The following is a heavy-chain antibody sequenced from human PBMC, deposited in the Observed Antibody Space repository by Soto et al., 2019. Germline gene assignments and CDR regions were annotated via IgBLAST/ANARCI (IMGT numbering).Heavy chain of an antibody. CDR2: ISYDGSNK. CDR1: GFTFSSYG. D-gene: IGHD3-16*01. V-gene: IGHV3-30*18. J-gene: IGHJ5*02. CDR3: AKDGGEGVGDYGYNWFDP. Sequence: GGSLRLSCAASGFTFSSYGMHWVRQAPGKGLEWVAVISYDGSNKYYADSVKGRFTISRDNSKNTLYLQMNSLRAEDTAVYYCAKDGGEGVGDYGYNWFDPWGQGTLVTVSS.